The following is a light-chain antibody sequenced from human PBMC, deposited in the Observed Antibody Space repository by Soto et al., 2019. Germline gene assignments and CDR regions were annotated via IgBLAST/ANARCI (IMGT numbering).Light chain of an antibody. J-gene: IGKJ4*01. V-gene: IGKV1-27*01. CDR2: VES. Sequence: DIQMTQSPSSLSASVGDRVTITCRASQASYNYLAWSQQKPGKVPTLLISVESTLQSGVPSRLNGSGSGTDFTLTISSLQPEDVATYYCQKFSAVPTFGGGTKVEI. CDR3: QKFSAVPT. CDR1: QASYNY.